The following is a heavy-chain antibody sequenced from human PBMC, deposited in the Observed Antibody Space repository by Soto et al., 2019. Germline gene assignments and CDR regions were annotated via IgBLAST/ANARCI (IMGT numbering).Heavy chain of an antibody. D-gene: IGHD1-1*01. J-gene: IGHJ6*02. V-gene: IGHV1-69*01. Sequence: QVQLVQSGAEVKKPGSSVKVSCKASGGTFSSYAISWVRQAPGQGLEWMGGIIPIFGTANYEQKFQGRVTITADESTSTAYMELSSLRSEDTAVYSCVTLRGGNRNDVQAVHYYYYGMDVWGQGTTVTVSS. CDR1: GGTFSSYA. CDR3: VTLRGGNRNDVQAVHYYYYGMDV. CDR2: IIPIFGTA.